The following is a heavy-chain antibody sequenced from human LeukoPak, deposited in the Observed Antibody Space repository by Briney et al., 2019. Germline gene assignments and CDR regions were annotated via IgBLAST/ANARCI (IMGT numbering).Heavy chain of an antibody. CDR2: IYYSGST. D-gene: IGHD2-2*01. CDR1: GDSISSSSDY. CDR3: ARVGMPYYFDY. Sequence: SETLSLTCTVSGDSISSSSDYWGWIRQLPGKGLEWIGNIYYSGSTYYNPSLKSRVTISVDTSKNQFSLKLSSVTAADTAVYYCARVGMPYYFDYWGQGTLVTVPS. V-gene: IGHV4-39*07. J-gene: IGHJ4*02.